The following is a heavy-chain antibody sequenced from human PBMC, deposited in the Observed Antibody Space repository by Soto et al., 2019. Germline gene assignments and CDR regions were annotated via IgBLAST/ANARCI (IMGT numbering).Heavy chain of an antibody. CDR2: INQDGSSK. CDR3: VRDIRGSSSTN. V-gene: IGHV3-7*01. Sequence: EVQLVESGGGLVQPGGSLRLSCAASGFTFSSYWMSWVRQAPGKGLGWVATINQDGSSKSYVDSVKGLFTISRNNAKNSLYLQMNGLIAEDTAVYYCVRDIRGSSSTNWGQGTLLTVSS. J-gene: IGHJ4*02. D-gene: IGHD6-13*01. CDR1: GFTFSSYW.